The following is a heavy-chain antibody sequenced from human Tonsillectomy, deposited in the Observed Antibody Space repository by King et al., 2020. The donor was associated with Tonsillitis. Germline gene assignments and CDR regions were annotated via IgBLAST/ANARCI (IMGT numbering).Heavy chain of an antibody. D-gene: IGHD3/OR15-3a*01. V-gene: IGHV3-30*18. Sequence: VQLVESGGGVVQPGGSLRLSCAASGFTFSSYGMHWVRQAPGKGLEWVAVISYHRTNIYYADSVRGRFTISRDDSKNTLYLQMNSLRADDTAVYYCAKDRGDWDFDYWGQGTLVTVSS. CDR1: GFTFSSYG. J-gene: IGHJ4*02. CDR3: AKDRGDWDFDY. CDR2: ISYHRTNI.